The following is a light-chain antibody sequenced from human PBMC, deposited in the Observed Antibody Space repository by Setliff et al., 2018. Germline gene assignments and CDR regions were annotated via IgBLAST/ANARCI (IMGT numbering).Light chain of an antibody. J-gene: IGLJ1*01. CDR3: ASKTGPGTYV. CDR1: SSDIGAYDY. V-gene: IGLV2-14*03. CDR2: DVS. Sequence: QSALAQPASVSGSPGQSITIYCIGSSSDIGAYDYVAWYQQHPGKAPKLMIYDVSHRPSGVSHRFSASKSGNTASLTISGLQAEDEAEYFCASKTGPGTYVFGTGTKVTVL.